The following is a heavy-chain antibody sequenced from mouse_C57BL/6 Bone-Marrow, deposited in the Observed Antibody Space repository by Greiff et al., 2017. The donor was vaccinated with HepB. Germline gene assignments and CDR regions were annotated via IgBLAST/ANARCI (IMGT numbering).Heavy chain of an antibody. CDR3: ARGDYGHWYFDV. D-gene: IGHD1-1*01. CDR2: ISYSGST. Sequence: DVKLVESGPGMVKPSQSLSLTCTVTGYSITSGYDWHWIRHFPGNKLEWMGYISYSGSTNYNPSLKSRISITHDTSKNHFFLKLNSVTTEDTATYYCARGDYGHWYFDVWGTGTTVTVSS. CDR1: GYSITSGYD. J-gene: IGHJ1*03. V-gene: IGHV3-1*01.